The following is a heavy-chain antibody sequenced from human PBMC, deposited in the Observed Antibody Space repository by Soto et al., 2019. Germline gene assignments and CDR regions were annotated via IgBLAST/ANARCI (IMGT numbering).Heavy chain of an antibody. CDR1: GGSVSNSNYY. D-gene: IGHD2-2*01. Sequence: SETLSLTCTVSGGSVSNSNYYWGWIRQSPGKGLEWIGNVYHTGKTYYNPSLESRVTMSVDTSKNQFSLKLASVTAADTAVYYCARDSSSTANWIDPWGQGTLVTV. CDR3: ARDSSSTANWIDP. CDR2: VYHTGKT. V-gene: IGHV4-39*07. J-gene: IGHJ5*02.